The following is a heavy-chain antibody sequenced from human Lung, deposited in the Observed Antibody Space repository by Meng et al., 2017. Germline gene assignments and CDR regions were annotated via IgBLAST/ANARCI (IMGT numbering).Heavy chain of an antibody. CDR2: IWYDGSNK. CDR3: ARGRYSSSSAVVDY. D-gene: IGHD6-13*01. Sequence: QVQLVESGGGVVQPGRSRRRASAASGFTFRSYGMHWVRQAPGKGLEWVAVIWYDGSNKYYADSVKGRFTISRDNSKNTLYLQMNSLRAEDTAVYYCARGRYSSSSAVVDYWGQGTLVTVSS. CDR1: GFTFRSYG. J-gene: IGHJ4*02. V-gene: IGHV3-33*01.